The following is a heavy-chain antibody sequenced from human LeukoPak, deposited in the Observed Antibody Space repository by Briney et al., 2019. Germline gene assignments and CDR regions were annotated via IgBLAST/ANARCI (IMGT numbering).Heavy chain of an antibody. Sequence: ASVKVSCKASGYTFTSYAIHWVRQAPGQRLEWMGWINAGNGNTKYSQKIQGRVSITRDTSASTAYMELSSLRSEDTAVYYCSRVGAAAGPYYFDYWGQGTLVTVSS. CDR2: INAGNGNT. V-gene: IGHV1-3*01. J-gene: IGHJ4*02. CDR3: SRVGAAAGPYYFDY. D-gene: IGHD6-13*01. CDR1: GYTFTSYA.